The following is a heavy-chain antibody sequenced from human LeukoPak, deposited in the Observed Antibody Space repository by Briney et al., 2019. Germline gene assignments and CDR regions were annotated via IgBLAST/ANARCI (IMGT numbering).Heavy chain of an antibody. CDR1: GGTFSSYA. CDR3: ARGSIVLMVYAIKRRYYYMDV. Sequence: SVKVSCKASGGTFSSYAISWVRQAPGQGLEWMGGIIPIFGTANYAQKFQGRVTITADKSTSTAYMELSSLRSEDTAVYYCARGSIVLMVYAIKRRYYYMDVWGKGTTVTVSS. V-gene: IGHV1-69*06. D-gene: IGHD2-8*01. CDR2: IIPIFGTA. J-gene: IGHJ6*03.